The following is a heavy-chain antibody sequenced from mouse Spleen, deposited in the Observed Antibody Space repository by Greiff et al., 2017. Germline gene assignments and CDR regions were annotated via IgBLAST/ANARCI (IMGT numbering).Heavy chain of an antibody. D-gene: IGHD1-1*01. V-gene: IGHV3-1*01. CDR1: GYSITSGYD. Sequence: DVKLQESGPGMVKPSQSLSLTCTVTGYSITSGYDWHWIRHFPGNKLEWMGYISYSGSTNYNPSLKSRISITHDTSKNHFFLKLNSVTTEDTATYYCARDRSSHWYFDVWGTGTTVTVSS. CDR3: ARDRSSHWYFDV. CDR2: ISYSGST. J-gene: IGHJ1*03.